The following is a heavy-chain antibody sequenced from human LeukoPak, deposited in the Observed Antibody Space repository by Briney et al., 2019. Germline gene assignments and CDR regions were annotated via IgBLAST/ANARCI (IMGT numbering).Heavy chain of an antibody. CDR1: GFTFSNAW. V-gene: IGHV3-15*07. CDR2: IKSRTDGGTT. CDR3: TTDLAMGPPRDY. Sequence: PGGSLRLSCAASGFTFSNAWMNWVRQAPGKGLEWVGRIKSRTDGGTTDYAAPVKGRFTISRDDSKNTLYLQMNSLKTEDTAVYYCTTDLAMGPPRDYWGQGTLVTVSS. D-gene: IGHD5-24*01. J-gene: IGHJ4*02.